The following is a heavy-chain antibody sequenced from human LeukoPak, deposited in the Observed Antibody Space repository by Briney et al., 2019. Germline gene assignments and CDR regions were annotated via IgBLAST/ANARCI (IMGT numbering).Heavy chain of an antibody. J-gene: IGHJ4*02. CDR2: ISGTGGST. CDR3: AREPHNYYDSSGYYNYFDY. Sequence: GGPLRLSCAASGFTFSTYAMSWVRQAPGKGLEWVSGISGTGGSTYYADSVRGRFTISRDNSKNTLYLQMNSLRAEDTAVYYCAREPHNYYDSSGYYNYFDYWGQGTLVTVSS. V-gene: IGHV3-23*01. CDR1: GFTFSTYA. D-gene: IGHD3-22*01.